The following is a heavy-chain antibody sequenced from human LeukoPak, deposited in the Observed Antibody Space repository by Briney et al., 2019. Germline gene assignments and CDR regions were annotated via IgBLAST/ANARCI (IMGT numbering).Heavy chain of an antibody. CDR3: ARRPLTVVYDAFDI. CDR2: IYYSVST. Sequence: PSETLSLTCTVSGGSISSSSYYWGWIRQPPGKGLEWIGSIYYSVSTYYNPSLKSRVTISVDTSKNQFSLKLSSVTAADTAVYYCARRPLTVVYDAFDIWGQGTMVTVSS. V-gene: IGHV4-39*01. J-gene: IGHJ3*02. D-gene: IGHD2-8*02. CDR1: GGSISSSSYY.